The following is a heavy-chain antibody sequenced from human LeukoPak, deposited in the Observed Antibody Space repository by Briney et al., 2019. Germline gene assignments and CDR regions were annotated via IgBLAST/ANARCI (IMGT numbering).Heavy chain of an antibody. D-gene: IGHD6-19*01. CDR1: GFTFSSYS. CDR3: ASFVSGWYNNY. CDR2: ISSSSSTI. J-gene: IGHJ4*02. Sequence: GGSLRLSCAASGFTFSSYSMNWVRQAPGKGREWVSYISSSSSTIYYADSVKGRFTISRDNAKNSLYLQMNSLRAEDTAVYYCASFVSGWYNNYWGQGTLVTVSS. V-gene: IGHV3-48*01.